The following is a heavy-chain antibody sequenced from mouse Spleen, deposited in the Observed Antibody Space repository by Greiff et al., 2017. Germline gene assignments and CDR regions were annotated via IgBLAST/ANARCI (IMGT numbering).Heavy chain of an antibody. J-gene: IGHJ2*01. CDR2: IRNKANGYTT. V-gene: IGHV7-3*02. CDR3: ARDGSYYFDY. Sequence: EVMLVESGGGLVQPGGSLRLSCATSGFTFTDYYMSWVRQPPGKALEWLGFIRNKANGYTTEYSASVKGRFTISRDNSQSILYLQMNTLRAEDSATYYCARDGSYYFDYWGQGTTLTVSS. CDR1: GFTFTDYY.